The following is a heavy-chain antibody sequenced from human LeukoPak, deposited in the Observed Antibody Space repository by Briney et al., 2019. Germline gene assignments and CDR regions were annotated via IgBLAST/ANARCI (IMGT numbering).Heavy chain of an antibody. CDR1: GGTFSSYA. D-gene: IGHD5-18*01. V-gene: IGHV1-69*05. Sequence: SVKVSCEASGGTFSSYAISWVRQAPGQGLEWMGGIIPIFGTANYAQKFQGRVTITTDESTSTAYMELSSLRSEDTAVYYCARGLAAMAIFDYWGQGTLVTVSS. J-gene: IGHJ4*02. CDR3: ARGLAAMAIFDY. CDR2: IIPIFGTA.